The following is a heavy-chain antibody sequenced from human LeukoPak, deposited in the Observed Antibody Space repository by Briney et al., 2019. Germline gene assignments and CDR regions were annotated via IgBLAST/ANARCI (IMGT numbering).Heavy chain of an antibody. D-gene: IGHD1-26*01. V-gene: IGHV1-8*03. Sequence: ASVKVSCKASGYTFNSYDINWVRQATGQGLEWMGWMNPNSGNTGYAQKFQGRVTITRNTSINTAYMELSSLRSEDTAVYYCARAIYTTAYYMDDWGKGTTVTVSS. CDR2: MNPNSGNT. CDR3: ARAIYTTAYYMDD. CDR1: GYTFNSYD. J-gene: IGHJ6*03.